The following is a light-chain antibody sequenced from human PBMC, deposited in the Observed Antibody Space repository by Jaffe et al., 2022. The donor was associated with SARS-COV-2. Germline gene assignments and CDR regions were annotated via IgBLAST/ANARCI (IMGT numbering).Light chain of an antibody. CDR2: GNN. CDR1: SSNIGAGYD. Sequence: QSVLTQPPSASGAPGQRVTISCTGSSSNIGAGYDVHWYQQLPGTAPKLLIYGNNNRPSGVPDRFSGSKSGTSASLAISGLQAEDEADYYCQSYDSSLSGPVFGGGTKLTVL. V-gene: IGLV1-40*01. J-gene: IGLJ2*01. CDR3: QSYDSSLSGPV.